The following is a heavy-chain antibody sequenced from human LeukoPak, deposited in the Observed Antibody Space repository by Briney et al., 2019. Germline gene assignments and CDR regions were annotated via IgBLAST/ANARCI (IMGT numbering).Heavy chain of an antibody. V-gene: IGHV3-7*05. Sequence: GGSLRLSCAASGFTFSSYWMSWVRQAPGKGLEWVANIKQDGSEKFYVDSVKGRFTISRDNAKNSLYLQMNSLRAEDTAVYYCAREGIVEVTDPYWYFDLWGRGTLVTVSS. J-gene: IGHJ2*01. CDR1: GFTFSSYW. CDR3: AREGIVEVTDPYWYFDL. CDR2: IKQDGSEK. D-gene: IGHD2-21*02.